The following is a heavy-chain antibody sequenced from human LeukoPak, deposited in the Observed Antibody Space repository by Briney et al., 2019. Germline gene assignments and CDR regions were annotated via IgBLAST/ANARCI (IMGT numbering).Heavy chain of an antibody. D-gene: IGHD5-24*01. CDR1: GGSISSYY. J-gene: IGHJ3*02. Sequence: SETLSLTCTVSGGSISSYYWSWIRQPPGKGLEWIGYIYYSGSTNYNPSLKSRVTISLDTSKNQFSLKLTSVTAADTAIYYCARVGGMTTINNAAFDIWGQGTMVTVSS. CDR3: ARVGGMTTINNAAFDI. CDR2: IYYSGST. V-gene: IGHV4-59*01.